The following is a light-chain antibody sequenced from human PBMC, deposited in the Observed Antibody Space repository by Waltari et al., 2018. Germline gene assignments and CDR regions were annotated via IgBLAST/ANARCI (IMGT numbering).Light chain of an antibody. Sequence: QSALTQPASVSGSPGQSITISCTGTSSDVGGYNFFSWSQQPPGNAPKLMLYDVSNRPLGVSNRFSGSKSGNTASLTISGLQAEDEADYYCSSYTSSSTLVFGGGTKLTVL. J-gene: IGLJ3*02. V-gene: IGLV2-14*01. CDR1: SSDVGGYNF. CDR3: SSYTSSSTLV. CDR2: DVS.